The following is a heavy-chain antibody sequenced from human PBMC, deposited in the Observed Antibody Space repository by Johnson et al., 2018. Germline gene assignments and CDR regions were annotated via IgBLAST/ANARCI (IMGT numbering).Heavy chain of an antibody. CDR1: GYTFTSYP. CDR2: INADNGDT. CDR3: ARLTRTNYFDC. D-gene: IGHD2-8*01. Sequence: QVQLVQSGAEVKKPGASVKVSCKALGYTFTSYPIHWVRQAPGQRLEWMAWINADNGDTKYSQKLQGRVTISRDTSASTAYMQMSSLRSEDTAVYYCARLTRTNYFDCWGQGTLVTVSS. J-gene: IGHJ4*02. V-gene: IGHV1-3*01.